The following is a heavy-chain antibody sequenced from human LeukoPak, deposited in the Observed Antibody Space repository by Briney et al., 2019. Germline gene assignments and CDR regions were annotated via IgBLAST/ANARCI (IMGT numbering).Heavy chain of an antibody. D-gene: IGHD6-19*01. Sequence: GGSLRLSCAASGFTFSSYSMTWVRQAPGKGLEWVSAISGSGGSTYYADSVKGRFTISRDNSKNTLYLQMSSLRSEDTAVYYCVSYSSGWYYWRQGTLVTVSS. V-gene: IGHV3-23*01. CDR2: ISGSGGST. J-gene: IGHJ4*02. CDR3: VSYSSGWYY. CDR1: GFTFSSYS.